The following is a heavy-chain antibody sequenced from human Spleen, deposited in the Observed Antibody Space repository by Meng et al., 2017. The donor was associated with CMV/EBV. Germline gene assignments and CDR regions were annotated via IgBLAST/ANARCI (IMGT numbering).Heavy chain of an antibody. V-gene: IGHV1-8*01. J-gene: IGHJ5*02. D-gene: IGHD1-7*01. CDR2: MNPNSGNT. CDR3: ARGQFLGITGTIGFGH. Sequence: ASVKVSCKASGYTFTSYDINWVRQATGQGLEWMGWMNPNSGNTGYAQKFQGRVTMTRNTSISTAYMELSSLRSEDTAVYYCARGQFLGITGTIGFGHWGQGTLVTVSS. CDR1: GYTFTSYD.